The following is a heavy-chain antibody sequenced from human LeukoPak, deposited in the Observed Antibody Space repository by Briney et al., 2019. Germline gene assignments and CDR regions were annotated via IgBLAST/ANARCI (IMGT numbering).Heavy chain of an antibody. Sequence: GGSLRLSCVASGFTFSDYYVTWIRQAPGKGLEWVAYISDSGSTTFYAASVQGRFTISRDNAKNSLYLQVTNLRVDDTAVYYCAREDPVAAGAPFDYWGQGTLVTVSS. CDR3: AREDPVAAGAPFDY. J-gene: IGHJ4*02. CDR2: ISDSGSTT. V-gene: IGHV3-11*01. CDR1: GFTFSDYY. D-gene: IGHD6-25*01.